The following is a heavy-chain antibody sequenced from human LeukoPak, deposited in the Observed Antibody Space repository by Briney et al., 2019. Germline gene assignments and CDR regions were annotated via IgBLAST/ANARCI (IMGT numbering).Heavy chain of an antibody. CDR1: GFTFRSYT. D-gene: IGHD6-19*01. Sequence: GGSLRLSCAASGFTFRSYTMNWVRQAPGKGLEWVAVIWYDGSNKYYADSVKGRFTISRDNSKNTLYLQMNSLRAEDTAVYYCAKDHSSGWSLDYWGQGTLVTVSS. CDR2: IWYDGSNK. V-gene: IGHV3-33*06. J-gene: IGHJ4*02. CDR3: AKDHSSGWSLDY.